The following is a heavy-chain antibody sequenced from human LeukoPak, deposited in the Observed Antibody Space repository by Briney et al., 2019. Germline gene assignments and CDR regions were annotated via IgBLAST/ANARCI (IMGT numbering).Heavy chain of an antibody. D-gene: IGHD4-17*01. Sequence: GRSLRLSCAASGFTFSRYGMQWVRQAPGKGLERVAVIWYDGSNKYYADSVKGRFTISRDNSKNTLYLQMNSLRAEDTAVYYCARDRYCDQGSYYYGMDVWGQGTTVTVSS. V-gene: IGHV3-33*01. J-gene: IGHJ6*02. CDR2: IWYDGSNK. CDR1: GFTFSRYG. CDR3: ARDRYCDQGSYYYGMDV.